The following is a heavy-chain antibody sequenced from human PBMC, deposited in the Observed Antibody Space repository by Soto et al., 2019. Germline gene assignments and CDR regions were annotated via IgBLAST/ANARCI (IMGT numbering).Heavy chain of an antibody. D-gene: IGHD3-22*01. CDR1: GFTFSSYW. J-gene: IGHJ4*02. Sequence: GSLRLSCAASGFTFSSYWMHWVRQAPGKGLVWVSRINSDGSSTSYADSVKGRFTISRDNAKNTLYLQMNSLRAEDTAVYYCARAAYDSSGYSQYYFDYWGQGTLVTVSS. V-gene: IGHV3-74*01. CDR3: ARAAYDSSGYSQYYFDY. CDR2: INSDGSST.